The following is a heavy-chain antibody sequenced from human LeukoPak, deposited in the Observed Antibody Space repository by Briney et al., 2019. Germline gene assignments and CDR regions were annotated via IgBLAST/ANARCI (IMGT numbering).Heavy chain of an antibody. J-gene: IGHJ4*02. D-gene: IGHD6-19*01. CDR3: AKDGVSSGWPYYFDY. Sequence: PEGSLRLSCAASGFTFSSYAMSWVRQAPGKGLEWVSAISGSGGSTYYADSVKGRFTISRDNSKNTLYLQMNSLRAEDTAVYYCAKDGVSSGWPYYFDYWGQGTLVTVSS. CDR1: GFTFSSYA. CDR2: ISGSGGST. V-gene: IGHV3-23*01.